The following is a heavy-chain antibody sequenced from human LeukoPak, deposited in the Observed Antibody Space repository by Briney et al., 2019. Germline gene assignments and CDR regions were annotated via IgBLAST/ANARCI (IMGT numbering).Heavy chain of an antibody. J-gene: IGHJ4*02. CDR2: MNPNSGNT. D-gene: IGHD3-10*01. CDR1: GYTFTSYD. V-gene: IGHV1-8*01. Sequence: ASVKVSCKASGYTFTSYDINWVRQATGQGLEWMGWMNPNSGNTGYAQKFQGRVTMTRNTSISTAYMELSSLRSEDTAVYYCARGTPTRLWVGEDYWGQGTLVTVSS. CDR3: ARGTPTRLWVGEDY.